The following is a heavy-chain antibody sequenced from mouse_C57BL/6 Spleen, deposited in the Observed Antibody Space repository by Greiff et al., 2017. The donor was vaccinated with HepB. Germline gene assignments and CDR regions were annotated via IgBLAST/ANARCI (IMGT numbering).Heavy chain of an antibody. CDR1: GYTFTSYW. Sequence: QVQLQQPGAELVKPGASVKMSCKASGYTFTSYWITWVKQRPGQGLEWIGDIYPGSGSTNYNEKFKSKATLTVDTSSSTAYMQLSSLTSEDSAVYYCARSVSGSSPAWFAYWGQGTLVTVSA. CDR2: IYPGSGST. J-gene: IGHJ3*01. V-gene: IGHV1-55*01. CDR3: ARSVSGSSPAWFAY. D-gene: IGHD1-1*01.